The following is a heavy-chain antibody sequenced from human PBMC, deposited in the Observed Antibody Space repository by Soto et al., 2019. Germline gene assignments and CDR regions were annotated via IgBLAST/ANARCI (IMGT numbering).Heavy chain of an antibody. Sequence: GGSLRLSCSASGFTFSSYAMHWVRQAPGKGLEYVSAISSNGGSTYYADSVKGRFTISRDNSKNTLYLQMSSLRAEDTAVYYCVKVPNYDILTGYSGMDVWGQGTTVTVSS. V-gene: IGHV3-64D*06. D-gene: IGHD3-9*01. CDR1: GFTFSSYA. J-gene: IGHJ6*02. CDR3: VKVPNYDILTGYSGMDV. CDR2: ISSNGGST.